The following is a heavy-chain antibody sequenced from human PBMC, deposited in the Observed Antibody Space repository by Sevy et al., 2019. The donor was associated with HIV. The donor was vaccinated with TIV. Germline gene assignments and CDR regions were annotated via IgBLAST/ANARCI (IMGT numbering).Heavy chain of an antibody. Sequence: SETLSLTCAVYGGSFSGYYWNWIRQSPGKGLEWIGEINHSGSTHYNPSLKSRVTISVDTSKNQFSLRLNSVTSADTAVYSCARAPPVVVVPGAPSWFDPWGQGTLVTVSS. V-gene: IGHV4-34*01. D-gene: IGHD2-2*01. J-gene: IGHJ5*02. CDR1: GGSFSGYY. CDR2: INHSGST. CDR3: ARAPPVVVVPGAPSWFDP.